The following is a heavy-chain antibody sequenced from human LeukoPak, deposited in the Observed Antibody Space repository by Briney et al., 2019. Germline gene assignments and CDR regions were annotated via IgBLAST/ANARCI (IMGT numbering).Heavy chain of an antibody. V-gene: IGHV1-8*01. Sequence: GASVKVSCKASGYTFTSYDINWVRQATGQGLEWMGWMNPNSGNTGYAQKFQGRVTMTRNTSISTAYMELSSLRSEDTAVYYCASFLRPRLWFGELSDYYGMDVWGQGTTVTVSS. CDR2: MNPNSGNT. CDR3: ASFLRPRLWFGELSDYYGMDV. D-gene: IGHD3-10*01. CDR1: GYTFTSYD. J-gene: IGHJ6*02.